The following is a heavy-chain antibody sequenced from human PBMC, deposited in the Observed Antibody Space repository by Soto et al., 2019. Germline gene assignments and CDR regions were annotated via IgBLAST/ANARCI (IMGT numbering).Heavy chain of an antibody. CDR2: ISGSGGRT. Sequence: GGSLRLSCAASGFTFSSYAMSWVRQAPGKGLEWVSAISGSGGRTYYADSVKGLFTISRVNSKNKMYLQMNSLRAEYTAVDYGANIPYSDILTGYYDAFEIWGQGTMVTVSS. D-gene: IGHD3-9*01. J-gene: IGHJ3*02. V-gene: IGHV3-23*01. CDR1: GFTFSSYA. CDR3: ANIPYSDILTGYYDAFEI.